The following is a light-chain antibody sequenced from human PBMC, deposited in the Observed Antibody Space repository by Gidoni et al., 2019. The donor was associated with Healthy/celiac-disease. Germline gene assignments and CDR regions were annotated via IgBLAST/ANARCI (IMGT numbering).Light chain of an antibody. Sequence: DIGMTQTQLPLSVTPEKPASTSCKSSQSLLHSDGKTYLYWYLPKQGQPPQPLIYEVSNRFSGVGVRFSGSGSGTDFTLTISRVEVEDVGFAYCIQSIHNPPYTFGQGTKLDIK. V-gene: IGKV2D-29*01. CDR3: IQSIHNPPYT. CDR2: EVS. J-gene: IGKJ2*01. CDR1: QSLLHSDGKTY.